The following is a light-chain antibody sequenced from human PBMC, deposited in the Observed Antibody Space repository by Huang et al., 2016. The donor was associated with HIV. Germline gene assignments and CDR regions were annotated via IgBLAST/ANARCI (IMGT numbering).Light chain of an antibody. Sequence: IVLTQSPDTLSFSPGVRATLSCRASQTVTNNYLAWYQQRPGQAPRLLIYGASTRATGIPDRFSGSGSGTDFTLTISRLEPKDFVVYYCQQFGSSPPYSFGQGTKLEIK. CDR3: QQFGSSPPYS. J-gene: IGKJ2*03. CDR2: GAS. CDR1: QTVTNNY. V-gene: IGKV3-20*01.